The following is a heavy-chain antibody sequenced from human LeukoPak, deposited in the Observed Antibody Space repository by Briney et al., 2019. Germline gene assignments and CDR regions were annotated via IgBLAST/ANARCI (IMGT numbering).Heavy chain of an antibody. CDR1: GYTLTELS. Sequence: ASVKVSCKVSGYTLTELSMHWVRQAPGKGLEWMGGFDPEDGETIYAQKFQGRVTITRDTSASTAYMELSSLRSEDTAVYYCARVALYYYGSGSFLGAFDIWGQGTMVTVSS. D-gene: IGHD3-10*01. CDR2: FDPEDGET. CDR3: ARVALYYYGSGSFLGAFDI. V-gene: IGHV1-24*01. J-gene: IGHJ3*02.